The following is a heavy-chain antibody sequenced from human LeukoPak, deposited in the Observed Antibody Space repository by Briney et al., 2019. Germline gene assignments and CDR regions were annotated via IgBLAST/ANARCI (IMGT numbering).Heavy chain of an antibody. CDR2: MNPNSGHT. V-gene: IGHV1-8*01. CDR1: GYTFSSYD. Sequence: ASVKVSCKASGYTFSSYDIIWVRQASEQGLEWVGWMNPNSGHTGYAQKFQGRVTMTRSTSISTAYMELTSLTSEDSAVYYCARSIVGVRKRNDYWGQRTLVTVSS. D-gene: IGHD1-26*01. CDR3: ARSIVGVRKRNDY. J-gene: IGHJ4*02.